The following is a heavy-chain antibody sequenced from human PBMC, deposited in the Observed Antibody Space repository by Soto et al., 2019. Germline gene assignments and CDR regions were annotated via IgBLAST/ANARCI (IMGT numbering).Heavy chain of an antibody. V-gene: IGHV4-4*07. D-gene: IGHD6-19*01. CDR3: AREAGPDRWFDP. CDR1: GASISSYF. CDR2: ISTSGTS. J-gene: IGHJ5*02. Sequence: SETLSLTCTVSGASISSYFWTWIRQPAGKGLGWIGRISTSGTSNYNPSLKSRVTMSVDTSKNHFSLNLSSVTAADTAVYYCAREAGPDRWFDPWGQGTLVTVPQ.